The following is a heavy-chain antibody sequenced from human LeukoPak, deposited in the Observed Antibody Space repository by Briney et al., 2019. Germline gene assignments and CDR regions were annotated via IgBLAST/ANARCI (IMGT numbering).Heavy chain of an antibody. V-gene: IGHV1-8*02. CDR3: ARVLRLGELSLGY. Sequence: ASVKVSCKASGGTFSSYAISWVRQAPGQGLEWMGWMNPNSGNTGYAQKFQGRVTMTRNTSISTAYMELSSLRSEDTAVYYCARVLRLGELSLGYWGQGTLVTVSS. CDR1: GGTFSSYA. CDR2: MNPNSGNT. D-gene: IGHD3-16*02. J-gene: IGHJ4*02.